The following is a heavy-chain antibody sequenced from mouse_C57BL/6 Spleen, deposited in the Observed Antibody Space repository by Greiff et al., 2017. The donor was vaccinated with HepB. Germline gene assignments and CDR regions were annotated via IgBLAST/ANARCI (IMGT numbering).Heavy chain of an antibody. CDR3: ARSYYYGSFYYFDY. V-gene: IGHV1-69*01. CDR1: GYTFTSYW. D-gene: IGHD1-1*01. CDR2: IDPSDSYT. Sequence: VQLQQPGAELVMPGASVKLSCKASGYTFTSYWMHWVKQRPGQGLEWIGEIDPSDSYTNYNQKFKGKSTLTVDKSSSTAYMQLSSLTSEDSAVYYCARSYYYGSFYYFDYWGQGTTLTVSS. J-gene: IGHJ2*01.